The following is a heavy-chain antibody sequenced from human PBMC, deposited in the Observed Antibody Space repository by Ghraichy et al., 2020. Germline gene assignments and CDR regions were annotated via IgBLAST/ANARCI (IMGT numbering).Heavy chain of an antibody. CDR1: GFSFSRHS. J-gene: IGHJ3*02. CDR3: ARDLGARSYASAFDI. CDR2: IDTTSTTI. D-gene: IGHD3-16*01. V-gene: IGHV3-48*02. Sequence: GGSLRLSCAASGFSFSRHSMNWVRQAPGKGLEWLSYIDTTSTTIYYADSVKGRFTISRDNAKNSLYLQMNSLRDEDTAVYYCARDLGARSYASAFDIWGQGTMVTVSS.